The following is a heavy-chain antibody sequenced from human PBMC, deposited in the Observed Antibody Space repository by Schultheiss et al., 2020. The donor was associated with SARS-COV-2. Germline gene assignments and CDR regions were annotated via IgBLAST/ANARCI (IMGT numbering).Heavy chain of an antibody. CDR2: ISAYSGNT. J-gene: IGHJ6*02. Sequence: ASVKVSCKASGYTFTSYGISWVRQAPGQGLEWMGWISAYSGNTNYAQKLQGRVTMITDTSTNTAYMDLRSLRSDDTAVYYCARMGYYYYAMDVWGQGTTVTVSS. CDR3: ARMGYYYYAMDV. CDR1: GYTFTSYG. V-gene: IGHV1-18*01.